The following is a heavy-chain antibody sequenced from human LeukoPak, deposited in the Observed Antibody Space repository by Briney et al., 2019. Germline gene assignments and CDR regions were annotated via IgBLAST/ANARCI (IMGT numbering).Heavy chain of an antibody. V-gene: IGHV4-59*01. CDR3: ARGSLRPVYFQH. CDR1: GGSISSYY. Sequence: PSETLSLTCTVSGGSISSYYWSWIRQPPGKGLEWIGYIYYSGSTNYNPSLKSRVTISVDTSKNQFSLELSSVTAADTAVYYCARGSLRPVYFQHWGQGTLVTVSS. J-gene: IGHJ1*01. CDR2: IYYSGST.